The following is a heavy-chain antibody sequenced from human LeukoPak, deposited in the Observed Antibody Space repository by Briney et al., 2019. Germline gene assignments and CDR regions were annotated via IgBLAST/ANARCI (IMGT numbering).Heavy chain of an antibody. J-gene: IGHJ5*02. V-gene: IGHV3-21*01. CDR2: ISSSSSYI. D-gene: IGHD1-1*01. CDR3: ARDKNWNWFDP. Sequence: GGSLRLSCAASGFTFSSYSMNWVRQAPGKGLEWVSSISSSSSYIYYADSVKGRFTISRDNAKNTLYLQMNSLRPDDTAVYYCARDKNWNWFDPWGQGSLVTVSS. CDR1: GFTFSSYS.